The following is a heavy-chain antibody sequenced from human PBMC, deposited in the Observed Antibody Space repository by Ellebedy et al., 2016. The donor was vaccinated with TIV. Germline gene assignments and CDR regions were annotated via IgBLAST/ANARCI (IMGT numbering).Heavy chain of an antibody. J-gene: IGHJ4*02. CDR2: ISSDGSNT. CDR1: GFTFSSFA. D-gene: IGHD3-22*01. CDR3: AKGSSSGFTYDRVGFEY. V-gene: IGHV3-23*01. Sequence: GESLKISCAASGFTFSSFAMHWVRQAPGKGLEWLSVISSDGSNTYPADSVKGRFTITSDNSKTTLYLQMNRLRTEDTAVYFCAKGSSSGFTYDRVGFEYWGQGALVTVSS.